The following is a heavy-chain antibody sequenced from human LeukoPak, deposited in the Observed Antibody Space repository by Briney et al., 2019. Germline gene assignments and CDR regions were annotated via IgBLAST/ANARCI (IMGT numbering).Heavy chain of an antibody. CDR1: GLTFTSSA. CDR3: AADRYCSGGSCYYFFDY. J-gene: IGHJ4*02. V-gene: IGHV1-58*01. CDR2: IVVGSGNT. Sequence: SVKVSCKASGLTFTSSAVQWVRQACGQRLEWIGWIVVGSGNTNYAQKFQERVTITRDMSTSTAYMELSSLRSEDTAVYYCAADRYCSGGSCYYFFDYWGQGTLVTVSS. D-gene: IGHD2-15*01.